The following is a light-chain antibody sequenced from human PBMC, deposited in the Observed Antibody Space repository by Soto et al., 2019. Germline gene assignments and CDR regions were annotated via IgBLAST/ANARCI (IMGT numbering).Light chain of an antibody. CDR3: ASWDDSLDGHVV. CDR1: GSNIGSNT. Sequence: QSVLTQPPSASGTPGQRVTISCSGSGSNIGSNTVNWYQQLPGTAPNLLIYNNNQRPSGVPDRFSASKSDTSASLSISGLRSEDEADYYCASWDDSLDGHVVFGGGTKRTVL. J-gene: IGLJ2*01. V-gene: IGLV1-44*01. CDR2: NNN.